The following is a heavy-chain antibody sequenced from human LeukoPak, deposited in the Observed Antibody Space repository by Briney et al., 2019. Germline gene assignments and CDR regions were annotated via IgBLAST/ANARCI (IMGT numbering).Heavy chain of an antibody. Sequence: ASVNVSCKASGYTFTSYGISWVRQAPGQGLEWMGWISAYNGNTNYAQKLQGRVTMTTDTSTSTAYMELRSLRSDDTAVYYCAYGSGSYYNPWYFDYWGQGTLVTVSS. CDR2: ISAYNGNT. J-gene: IGHJ4*02. D-gene: IGHD3-10*01. V-gene: IGHV1-18*01. CDR3: AYGSGSYYNPWYFDY. CDR1: GYTFTSYG.